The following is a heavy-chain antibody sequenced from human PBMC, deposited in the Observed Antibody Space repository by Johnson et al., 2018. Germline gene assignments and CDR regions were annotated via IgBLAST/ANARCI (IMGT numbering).Heavy chain of an antibody. CDR3: ARVLLTTVGGAFDI. Sequence: EVQLVEPGGGVVRPGGSLRLSCAASGFTFDDYGMSWVRQVPGKGLEWVSGINWNGGGTGYADSVKGRFTISRDNAKNSLYLKMNSLRAEDTAVYYCARVLLTTVGGAFDIWCQGTMVTVSS. J-gene: IGHJ3*02. V-gene: IGHV3-20*04. D-gene: IGHD4-17*01. CDR1: GFTFDDYG. CDR2: INWNGGGT.